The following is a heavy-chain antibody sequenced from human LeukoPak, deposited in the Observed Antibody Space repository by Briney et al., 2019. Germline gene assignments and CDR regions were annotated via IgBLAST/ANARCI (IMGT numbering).Heavy chain of an antibody. D-gene: IGHD2-21*02. CDR2: IIPIFGTA. J-gene: IGHJ4*02. Sequence: SVRVSCRASGGTFSSYAISWVGQAPGQGLEWMGGIIPIFGTANYAQKFQGRVTMTRDTSTSTVYMELSSLRSEDTAVYYCVVVVTAIFDYWGQGTLVTVSS. CDR3: VVVVTAIFDY. CDR1: GGTFSSYA. V-gene: IGHV1-69*05.